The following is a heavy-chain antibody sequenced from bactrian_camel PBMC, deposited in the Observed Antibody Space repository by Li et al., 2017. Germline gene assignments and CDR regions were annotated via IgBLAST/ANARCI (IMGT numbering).Heavy chain of an antibody. Sequence: VQLVESGGGLVQPGGSLRLSCTASGFAFSSHYVNWVRQAPGNGLEWGSRSSGSSSTYCANSVRGRFTISRDNAKNTGYLQMNNLKPEDTAMYYCVRDPVEGCSIIDGGGVGTQVTVS. CDR2: SSGSSST. CDR1: GFAFSSHY. V-gene: IGHV3-2*01. J-gene: IGHJ4*01. D-gene: IGHD1*01.